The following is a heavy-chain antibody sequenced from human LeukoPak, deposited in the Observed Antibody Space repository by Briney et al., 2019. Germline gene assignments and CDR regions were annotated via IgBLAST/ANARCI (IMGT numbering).Heavy chain of an antibody. J-gene: IGHJ4*02. CDR2: IYTGGDT. Sequence: GESLRLSYAASGFSVSNKYMSWVRQAPGKGLEWVSVIYTGGDTYYADSVRGRFTISRDNSKNTVNLQMNSLRAEDTALYYCAGGQMFTSGGFDDWGQGTLVTVSS. CDR3: AGGQMFTSGGFDD. CDR1: GFSVSNKY. V-gene: IGHV3-53*01. D-gene: IGHD6-19*01.